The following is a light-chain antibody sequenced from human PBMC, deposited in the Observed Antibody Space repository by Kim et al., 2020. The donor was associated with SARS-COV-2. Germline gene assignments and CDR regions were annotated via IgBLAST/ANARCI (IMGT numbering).Light chain of an antibody. CDR1: QSITND. CDR3: QQTYSLPLT. Sequence: DIQMTQSPSSLSASVGDRVNITCRADQSITNDLNWYQQKPGKVPNVLIYSASSLQGGVPSRFSGSGSGTDFTLTIISLQPEDFATYYCQQTYSLPLTFGGGTKVDIK. J-gene: IGKJ4*01. CDR2: SAS. V-gene: IGKV1-39*01.